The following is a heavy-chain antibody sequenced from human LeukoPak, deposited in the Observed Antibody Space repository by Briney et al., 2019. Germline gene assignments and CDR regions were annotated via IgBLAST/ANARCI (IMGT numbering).Heavy chain of an antibody. Sequence: TGGSLRLSCAASGFTFSDYYMSWIRQAPGKGLEWVSYISSSGSTIYYADSVKGRFTISRDNAKNSLYLQMNSLRAEDTAVYYCARGPVPGITMVRGVIMENWFDSWGQGTLVTVSS. CDR3: ARGPVPGITMVRGVIMENWFDS. CDR2: ISSSGSTI. V-gene: IGHV3-11*01. CDR1: GFTFSDYY. J-gene: IGHJ5*01. D-gene: IGHD3-10*01.